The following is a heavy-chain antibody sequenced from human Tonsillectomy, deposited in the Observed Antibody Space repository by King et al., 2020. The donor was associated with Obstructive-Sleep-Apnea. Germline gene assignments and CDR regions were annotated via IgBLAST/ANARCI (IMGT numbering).Heavy chain of an antibody. Sequence: VQLVESGGGLVRPGRSLTLSCTTSGLTFGDRGLSWFRQAPGKGLEWVSFIRKKAYGGTADYAACVKGRFSISRDDFEGIAYLQMNSLTTEDTALYYCVLAGRTTDHHYFDYWGQGTPVTVSS. V-gene: IGHV3-49*03. CDR2: IRKKAYGGTA. CDR1: GLTFGDRG. CDR3: VLAGRTTDHHYFDY. J-gene: IGHJ4*02. D-gene: IGHD6-19*01.